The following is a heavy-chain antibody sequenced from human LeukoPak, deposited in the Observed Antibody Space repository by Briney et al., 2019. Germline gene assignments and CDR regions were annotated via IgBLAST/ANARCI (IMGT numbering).Heavy chain of an antibody. CDR3: ARGVCSSTSCYGLAGYYYMDV. V-gene: IGHV3-43D*03. D-gene: IGHD2-2*01. J-gene: IGHJ6*03. CDR1: GFTFDDYA. CDR2: ISWDGGST. Sequence: GGSLRLSCAASGFTFDDYAMHWVRQAPGKGLEWVSLISWDGGSTYYADSVKGRFTISRDNSKNSLYLQMNSLRAEDTALYYCARGVCSSTSCYGLAGYYYMDVWGKGTTVTVSS.